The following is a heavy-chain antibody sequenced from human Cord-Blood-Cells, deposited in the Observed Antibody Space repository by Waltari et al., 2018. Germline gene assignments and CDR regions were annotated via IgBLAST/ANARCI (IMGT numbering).Heavy chain of an antibody. CDR1: GGSISSSSYY. Sequence: QLQLQESGPGLVKPSETLSLTYTVSGGSISSSSYYWGWIRQPPGKGLEWIGSIYYSGSTYYNPSLKSRVTISVDTSKNQFSLKLSSVTAADTAVYYCARKALWYFDLWGRGTLVTVSS. J-gene: IGHJ2*01. CDR2: IYYSGST. CDR3: ARKALWYFDL. V-gene: IGHV4-39*01.